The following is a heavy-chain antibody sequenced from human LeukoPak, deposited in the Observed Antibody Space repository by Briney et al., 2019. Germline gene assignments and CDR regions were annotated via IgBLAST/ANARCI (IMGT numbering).Heavy chain of an antibody. V-gene: IGHV1-18*01. D-gene: IGHD3-9*01. CDR3: ARDQDFDWFQNYYYYYGMDV. J-gene: IGHJ6*02. Sequence: ASVKVSCKASGYTFTSYGISWVRQAPGQGLEWMGWISAYNGNTNYAQKLQGRVTMTTDTSTSTAYMELRSLRSDDTAVYYCARDQDFDWFQNYYYYYGMDVWGQGTTVTVSS. CDR1: GYTFTSYG. CDR2: ISAYNGNT.